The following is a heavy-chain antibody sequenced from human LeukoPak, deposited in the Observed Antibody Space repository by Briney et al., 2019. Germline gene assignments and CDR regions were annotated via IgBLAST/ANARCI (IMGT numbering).Heavy chain of an antibody. V-gene: IGHV4-59*01. CDR1: GGSISSYY. CDR3: ASISGAWGHYHGSGIIDY. CDR2: IYYSGST. J-gene: IGHJ4*02. D-gene: IGHD3-10*01. Sequence: KPSETLSLTCTVSGGSISSYYWSWIRQPPGKGLEWIGYIYYSGSTNYNPSLKSRVTISVDTSKNQFSLKLSSVTAADTAVYYCASISGAWGHYHGSGIIDYWGQGTLVTVSS.